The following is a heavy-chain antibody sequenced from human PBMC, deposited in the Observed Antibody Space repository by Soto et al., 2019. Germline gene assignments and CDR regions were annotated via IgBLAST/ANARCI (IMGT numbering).Heavy chain of an antibody. CDR2: INAGNGNT. J-gene: IGHJ4*02. Sequence: GASVKVSCKASGYTFTSYAMHWVRQAPGQRLEWMGWINAGNGNTKYSQKFQGRVTITRDTSASTAYMELSSLRSEDTAVYYCARDGVWGIMDYYDSTEFDYWGQGTLVTVSS. D-gene: IGHD3-22*01. V-gene: IGHV1-3*01. CDR1: GYTFTSYA. CDR3: ARDGVWGIMDYYDSTEFDY.